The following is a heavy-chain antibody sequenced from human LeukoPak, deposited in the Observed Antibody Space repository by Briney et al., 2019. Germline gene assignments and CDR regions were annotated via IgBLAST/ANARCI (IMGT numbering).Heavy chain of an antibody. CDR1: GGSISNYY. D-gene: IGHD3-3*01. V-gene: IGHV4-59*01. CDR2: IYYSGST. CDR3: ARYDFNKFFDY. J-gene: IGHJ4*02. Sequence: SETLSLTCTVSGGSISNYYWSWIRQPPGKGLEWIGYIYYSGSTNYNPSLKSRVTMSVDTSKNQFSLKLSSVTAADAAVYYCARYDFNKFFDYWGQGTLVTVSS.